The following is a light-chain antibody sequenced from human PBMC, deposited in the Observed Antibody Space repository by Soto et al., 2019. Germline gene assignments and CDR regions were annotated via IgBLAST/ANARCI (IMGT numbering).Light chain of an antibody. CDR3: GTWDSSLSAYV. V-gene: IGLV1-51*02. CDR2: ENN. J-gene: IGLJ1*01. CDR1: SSNIGNHL. Sequence: QSVLTQPPSISAAAGQKVTISCSGSSSNIGNHLVSWYQQFPGTAPKLLIYENNKRPSGIPDRFSGSKSGTSATLGITGIQTGDEADYYCGTWDSSLSAYVFGTGTKVTVL.